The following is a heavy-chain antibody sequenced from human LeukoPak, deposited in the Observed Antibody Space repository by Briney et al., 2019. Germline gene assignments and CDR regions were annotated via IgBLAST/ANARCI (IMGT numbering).Heavy chain of an antibody. V-gene: IGHV4-34*01. Sequence: SETLSLTCAVYGGSFSGYYWSWLRQPPGKGLEWIGEINHSGSTNYNPSLKSRVTISVDTSKNQFSLKLSSVTAADTAVYYCARGSSNVAARNNWFDPWGQGTLVTVSS. D-gene: IGHD6-6*01. CDR3: ARGSSNVAARNNWFDP. J-gene: IGHJ5*02. CDR1: GGSFSGYY. CDR2: INHSGST.